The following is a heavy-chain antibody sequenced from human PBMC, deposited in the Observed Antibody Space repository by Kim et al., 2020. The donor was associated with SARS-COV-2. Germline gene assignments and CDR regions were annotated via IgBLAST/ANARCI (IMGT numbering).Heavy chain of an antibody. Sequence: GSLRLSCAASGFAFSDHYMDWVRQAPGKGLEWVGRIRNRANSYTTEYAASVKGRFTVSRDDSKNSLYLQMNSLKTEDTAVYYCARAFSSSWSGTYFDCWGQGTLVTVSS. D-gene: IGHD6-13*01. V-gene: IGHV3-72*01. J-gene: IGHJ4*02. CDR1: GFAFSDHY. CDR2: IRNRANSYTT. CDR3: ARAFSSSWSGTYFDC.